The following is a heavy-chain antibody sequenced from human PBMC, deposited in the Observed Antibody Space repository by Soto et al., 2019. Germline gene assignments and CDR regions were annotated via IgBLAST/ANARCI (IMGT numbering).Heavy chain of an antibody. CDR2: TSNDGRNK. CDR1: GITFGSRA. CDR3: AKDGDIAAAGYYFDY. J-gene: IGHJ4*02. D-gene: IGHD6-13*01. V-gene: IGHV3-30*18. Sequence: VQLLESGGDLVQPGGSLRLSCVASGITFGSRAMSWVRQAPGEGLEWVAVTSNDGRNKYHADSVKGRFTISRDNSKNTLYLQMNSLRAEDTAVYFCAKDGDIAAAGYYFDYWGQGTLVTVSS.